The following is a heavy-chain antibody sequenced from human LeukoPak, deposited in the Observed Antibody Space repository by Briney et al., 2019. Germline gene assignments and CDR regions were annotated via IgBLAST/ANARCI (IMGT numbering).Heavy chain of an antibody. Sequence: GGSLRLSCAASGFTFAIYHMSWVRQAPGKGLEWVATIRGDGVYYADSVKGRFTISRDDSKNTVYVQMNSLRAEDTAVYYCAKSRVEVAGTGGFDTWGRGTLVAVSP. D-gene: IGHD1-1*01. J-gene: IGHJ3*02. CDR2: IRGDGV. CDR3: AKSRVEVAGTGGFDT. V-gene: IGHV3-23*01. CDR1: GFTFAIYH.